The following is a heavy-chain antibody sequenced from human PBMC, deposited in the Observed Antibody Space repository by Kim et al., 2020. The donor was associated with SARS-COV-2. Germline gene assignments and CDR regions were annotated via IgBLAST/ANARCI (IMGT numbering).Heavy chain of an antibody. D-gene: IGHD1-26*01. J-gene: IGHJ6*01. CDR3: ARVAVRALRSYYYAMDV. Sequence: SETLSLTCTVSGGSISSSSYYWGWIRQPPGKGLEWIGNIYYSGTTYYNPSLKSRVTISVDTSKNQFSLNLFSVTAADTAVYYCARVAVRALRSYYYAMDV. CDR2: IYYSGTT. CDR1: GGSISSSSYY. V-gene: IGHV4-39*07.